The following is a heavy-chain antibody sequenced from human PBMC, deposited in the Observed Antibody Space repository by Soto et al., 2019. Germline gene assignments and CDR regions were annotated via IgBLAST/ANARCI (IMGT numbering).Heavy chain of an antibody. CDR1: GFTFSSYG. D-gene: IGHD2-15*01. J-gene: IGHJ6*02. V-gene: IGHV3-33*01. CDR3: ARDFNSCSGGNCYSDYYYGMDV. Sequence: WWSLRLSCSASGFTFSSYGMHWFRQAPGKGLDWVAVIWYDGRNKYNADSVKGRFTISRDNSKNTLYLQMNSLRAEDTAVYYCARDFNSCSGGNCYSDYYYGMDVWGQGTTVTVSS. CDR2: IWYDGRNK.